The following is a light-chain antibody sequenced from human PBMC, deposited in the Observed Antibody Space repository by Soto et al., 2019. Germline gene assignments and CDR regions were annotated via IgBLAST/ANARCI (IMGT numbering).Light chain of an antibody. CDR2: EVS. CDR3: SSYASSNIYV. V-gene: IGLV2-8*01. Sequence: QSALTQPPSASGSPGQSVTISRTGTSSDVGGYNYVSWYQQHPGKAPKLMIYEVSKRPSGVPDRFSGSKSGNTASLTVSGLQAEDEADYYFSSYASSNIYVFGTGTKVTVL. CDR1: SSDVGGYNY. J-gene: IGLJ1*01.